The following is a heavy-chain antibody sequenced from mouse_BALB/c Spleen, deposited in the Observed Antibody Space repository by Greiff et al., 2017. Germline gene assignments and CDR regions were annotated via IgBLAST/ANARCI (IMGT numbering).Heavy chain of an antibody. Sequence: EVKVEESGGGLVQPGGSMKLSCVASGFTFSNYWMNWVRQSPEKGLEWVAEIRLKSNNYATHYAESVKGRFTISRDDSKSSVYLQMNNLRAEDTGIYYCTRDGYYGDWFAYWGQGTLVTVSA. D-gene: IGHD2-3*01. CDR1: GFTFSNYW. V-gene: IGHV6-6*02. CDR2: IRLKSNNYAT. J-gene: IGHJ3*01. CDR3: TRDGYYGDWFAY.